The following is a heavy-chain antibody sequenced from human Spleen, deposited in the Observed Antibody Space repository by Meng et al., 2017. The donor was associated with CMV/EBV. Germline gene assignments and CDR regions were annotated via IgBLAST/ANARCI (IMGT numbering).Heavy chain of an antibody. Sequence: SETLSLTCAVYGGSFSGYYWSWIRQPPGKGLEWIGEINHSGSTNYNPSLKSRVTISVDTSKNQFSLKLSFVTAADTAVYYCARGRCSSTSCYPPAVSGMDVWGQGTTVTVSS. CDR1: GGSFSGYY. J-gene: IGHJ6*02. CDR2: INHSGST. CDR3: ARGRCSSTSCYPPAVSGMDV. V-gene: IGHV4-34*01. D-gene: IGHD2-2*01.